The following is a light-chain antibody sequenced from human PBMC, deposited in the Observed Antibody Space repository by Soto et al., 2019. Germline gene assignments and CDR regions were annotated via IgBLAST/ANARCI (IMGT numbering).Light chain of an antibody. CDR2: ANT. J-gene: IGLJ1*01. CDR1: SSNIGAGYD. V-gene: IGLV1-40*01. Sequence: QSALTQPPSVSGAPGQRVTISCTGSSSNIGAGYDVHWYQRLPGTAPKLLIYANTNRPSGVPGRFSGSKSGTSASLAITGLQAEDEADYYCQSYDSSLSGYVFGTGTKLTVL. CDR3: QSYDSSLSGYV.